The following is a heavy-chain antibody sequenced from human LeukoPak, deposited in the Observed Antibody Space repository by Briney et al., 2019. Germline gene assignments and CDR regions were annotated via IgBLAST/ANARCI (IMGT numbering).Heavy chain of an antibody. CDR2: IYYNGNT. V-gene: IGHV4-30-4*08. CDR1: GGSISSGDYY. D-gene: IGHD1-26*01. J-gene: IGHJ4*02. Sequence: SETLSLTCTVSGGSISSGDYYWSWIRQPPGKGLEWIGYIYYNGNTYYNPSLKSRVTMSLDTSKNQIFLKLSSVTVADTAVYYCARERSGSYPFDYWGQGTLVTVSS. CDR3: ARERSGSYPFDY.